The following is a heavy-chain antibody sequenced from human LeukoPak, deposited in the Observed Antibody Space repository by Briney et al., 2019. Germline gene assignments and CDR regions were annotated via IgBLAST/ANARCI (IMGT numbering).Heavy chain of an antibody. Sequence: ASVKVSCKASGYTFTSYGISWVRQAPGQGLEWMGWISAYNGNTNYAQKLQGRVTMTTDTSTSTAYMELRSLRSDDTAVYYCASSDYGDYLTPFDYWGQGTLVTVSS. V-gene: IGHV1-18*01. CDR3: ASSDYGDYLTPFDY. CDR2: ISAYNGNT. CDR1: GYTFTSYG. J-gene: IGHJ4*02. D-gene: IGHD4-17*01.